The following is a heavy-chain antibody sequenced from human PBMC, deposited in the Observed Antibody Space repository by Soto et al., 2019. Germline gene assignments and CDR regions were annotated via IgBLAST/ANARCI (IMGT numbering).Heavy chain of an antibody. CDR2: IWYDGGEK. D-gene: IGHD6-13*01. V-gene: IGHV3-33*01. Sequence: QVQLVESGGGVVQPGGSLRLSCAASGFTFSCYGMHWVRQAPGKGLEWVAVIWYDGGEKYYADSVKGRFTISRDNSKNTLSLQMNNLSAEDTAVYYCARYVSSRYNNWIDPWGQGTLVTVSS. J-gene: IGHJ5*02. CDR1: GFTFSCYG. CDR3: ARYVSSRYNNWIDP.